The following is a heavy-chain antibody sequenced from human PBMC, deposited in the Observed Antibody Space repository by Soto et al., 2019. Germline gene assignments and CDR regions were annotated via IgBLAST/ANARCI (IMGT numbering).Heavy chain of an antibody. CDR3: VKPVQVGPHYHYGMDV. CDR2: ISDSGGST. D-gene: IGHD3-10*01. V-gene: IGHV3-23*01. CDR1: GFTFSSYA. J-gene: IGHJ6*02. Sequence: EVQLLESGGGLVQPGGSLRLSCAASGFTFSSYAMTWVRQAPGKGLEWVSAISDSGGSTYYADSVKGRFTISRDNSKSTLYLQMNSLRAEDMAIYYCVKPVQVGPHYHYGMDVWGQGTTVTVSS.